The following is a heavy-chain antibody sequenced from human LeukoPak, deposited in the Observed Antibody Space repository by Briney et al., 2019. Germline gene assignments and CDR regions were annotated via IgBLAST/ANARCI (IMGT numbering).Heavy chain of an antibody. CDR2: IKQDGTEK. D-gene: IGHD6-19*01. Sequence: QPGGSLRLSCAASGFTFSNYWMNWVRQAPGKGLEWVANIKQDGTEKYYVDSVKGRFTISRDNAENSLNLQMNSLRAEDTVVYYCARGMTVAANWFDPWGQGTLVTVSS. J-gene: IGHJ5*02. V-gene: IGHV3-7*05. CDR1: GFTFSNYW. CDR3: ARGMTVAANWFDP.